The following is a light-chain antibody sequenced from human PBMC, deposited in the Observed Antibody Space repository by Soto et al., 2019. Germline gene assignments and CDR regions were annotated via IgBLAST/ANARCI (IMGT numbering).Light chain of an antibody. CDR1: QSVSSSY. Sequence: EIVLTQSPGTLSLSPGERATLSCWASQSVSSSYLAWYQQRPGQAPRLLIYGASSRATGIPDRFSGSGSGTVFTLTISRLEPEDFAVYYCQQYGSSPPYTFGQGTKLEIK. J-gene: IGKJ2*01. V-gene: IGKV3-20*01. CDR3: QQYGSSPPYT. CDR2: GAS.